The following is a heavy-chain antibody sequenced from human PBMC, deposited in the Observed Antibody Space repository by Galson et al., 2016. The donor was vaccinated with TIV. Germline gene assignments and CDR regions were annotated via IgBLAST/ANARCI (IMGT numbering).Heavy chain of an antibody. CDR2: ISNDGNNK. CDR3: ARGEGDYFYCYVYYMGV. J-gene: IGHJ6*03. Sequence: SLRLSCAASGFTFNNSAIHWVRQAPGRGLEWVAVISNDGNNKYYADSVKGRFTLFRDNSKNTLYLQMNSLKTEDTAVYYCARGEGDYFYCYVYYMGVLGKGTTVTVSS. CDR1: GFTFNNSA. D-gene: IGHD4-17*01. V-gene: IGHV3-30*04.